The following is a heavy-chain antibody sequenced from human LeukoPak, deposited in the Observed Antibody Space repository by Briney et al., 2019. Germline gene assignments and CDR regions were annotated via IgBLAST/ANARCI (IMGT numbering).Heavy chain of an antibody. CDR1: GFTFGMYA. J-gene: IGHJ6*02. CDR2: ISGSGGST. Sequence: GGSLRLSCAASGFTFGMYAISCVRQAPGKGLEWVSAISGSGGSTYYADSVKGRFTISRDNSKNTLYLQMNSLRAEDTAVYYCSKRGGNHYYGMDVWGQGTTVTVSS. D-gene: IGHD4-23*01. CDR3: SKRGGNHYYGMDV. V-gene: IGHV3-23*01.